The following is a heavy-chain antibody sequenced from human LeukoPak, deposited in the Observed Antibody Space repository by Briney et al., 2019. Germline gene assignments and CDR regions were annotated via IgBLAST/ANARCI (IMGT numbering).Heavy chain of an antibody. CDR3: AGGDWGDY. D-gene: IGHD3/OR15-3a*01. CDR2: IYYSGST. J-gene: IGHJ4*02. Sequence: SQTLSLTCSVSGGSISSGDHYWSWIRQHPGKGLEWIGYIYYSGSTYYNPSLKSRVTISVDTSKNQFSLKLSSVTAADTAVYYCAGGDWGDYWGQGTLVTVSS. CDR1: GGSISSGDHY. V-gene: IGHV4-31*03.